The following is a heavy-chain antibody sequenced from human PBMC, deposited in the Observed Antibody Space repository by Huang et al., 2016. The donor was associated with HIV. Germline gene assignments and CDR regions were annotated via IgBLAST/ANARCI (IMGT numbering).Heavy chain of an antibody. J-gene: IGHJ4*02. Sequence: VQLQESGPGLVKPSQTLSLSCNVSGASIASGSYFWNWIRQPAGGGLEWIGHIYTTGSTYYNPSLKSRVAVSSDTSKNQFSLRLRSVTAADTAVYFCARGRVTSSGVVQSYDYWGQGSLVTVSS. CDR3: ARGRVTSSGVVQSYDY. V-gene: IGHV4-61*09. CDR2: IYTTGST. CDR1: GASIASGSYF. D-gene: IGHD3-3*01.